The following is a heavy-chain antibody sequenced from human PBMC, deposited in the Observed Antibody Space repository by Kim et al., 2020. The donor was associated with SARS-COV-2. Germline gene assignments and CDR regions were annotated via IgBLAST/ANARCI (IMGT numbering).Heavy chain of an antibody. Sequence: SETLSLTCTVSGGSISSSSYYWGWIRQPPGKGLEWIGSIYYSGSTYYNPSLKSRVTISVDTSKNQFSLKLSSVTAADTAVYYCARDLIVGATTPWYFDYWGQGTLVTVSS. V-gene: IGHV4-39*07. CDR1: GGSISSSSYY. D-gene: IGHD1-26*01. CDR2: IYYSGST. CDR3: ARDLIVGATTPWYFDY. J-gene: IGHJ4*02.